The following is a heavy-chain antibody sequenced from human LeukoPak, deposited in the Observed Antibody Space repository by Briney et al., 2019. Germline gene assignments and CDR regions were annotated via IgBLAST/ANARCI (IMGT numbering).Heavy chain of an antibody. V-gene: IGHV3-21*01. CDR2: ISSSSSYI. D-gene: IGHD2-21*01. CDR3: ASGTDSDPDFDY. Sequence: PGGTLKLSCAASGFTFSIYSMNWVRQAPGKGLEYVSSISSSSSYIYYADSVKGRFAISRDNAKNSLYLQMNSLRAEDTAVYYCASGTDSDPDFDYWGQGTLVTVSS. J-gene: IGHJ4*02. CDR1: GFTFSIYS.